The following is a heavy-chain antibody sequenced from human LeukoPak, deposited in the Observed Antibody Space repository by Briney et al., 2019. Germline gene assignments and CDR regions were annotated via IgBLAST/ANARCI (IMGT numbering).Heavy chain of an antibody. CDR2: MNPNSGNT. V-gene: IGHV1-8*01. D-gene: IGHD2-8*01. CDR1: GYTFTSYD. J-gene: IGHJ4*02. CDR3: GXGRGNGRPENYFDY. Sequence: ASVKVSCKASGYTFTSYDINWVRQATGQGPEWMGWMNPNSGNTGYVQKFQGRVTMTRNTSIGTAYMELSSLRSDDTAVYYCGXGRGNGRPENYFDYWGQGTLVTVSS.